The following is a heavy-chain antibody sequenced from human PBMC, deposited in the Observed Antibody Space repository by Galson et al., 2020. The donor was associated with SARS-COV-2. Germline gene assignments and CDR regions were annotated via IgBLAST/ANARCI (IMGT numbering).Heavy chain of an antibody. CDR3: ARRHKGEYSPKGFRI. CDR2: ISHSGGT. D-gene: IGHD4-4*01. CDR1: GTSIRGGSYS. J-gene: IGHJ3*02. Sequence: SQRLSPTCAVSGTSIRGGSYSWNWIRQPPGKGLGWIGYISHSGGTYYNPSLKSRVTISADRSKNQFSLRLSSVTAADAAVYFCARRHKGEYSPKGFRIWGSWTRVTV. V-gene: IGHV4-30-2*01.